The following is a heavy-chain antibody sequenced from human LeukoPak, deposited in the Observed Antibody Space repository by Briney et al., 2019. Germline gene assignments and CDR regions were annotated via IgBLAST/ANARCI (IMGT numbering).Heavy chain of an antibody. CDR1: GFTFSSYW. Sequence: GGSLRLSCAASGFTFSSYWMHWVRQAPGKGLVWVSRINSDGSSTTYADSVKGRFTISRDNAKNTLYLQMNSLRAEDTAVYYCAKDPTYCSGGSCQGDAFDIWGQGTMVTVSS. CDR2: INSDGSST. V-gene: IGHV3-74*01. J-gene: IGHJ3*02. CDR3: AKDPTYCSGGSCQGDAFDI. D-gene: IGHD2-15*01.